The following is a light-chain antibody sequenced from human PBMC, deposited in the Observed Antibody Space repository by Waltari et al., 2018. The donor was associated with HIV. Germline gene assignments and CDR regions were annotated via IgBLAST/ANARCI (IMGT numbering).Light chain of an antibody. Sequence: SYYLPQPPSVSVSPGQTARITCSGDALSKRYVYWYQQKPGQATVMVIYRDNERPSGIPERFSGSRSETTVTLSISGVQAEDEADDNCQVADSSGTYVFGTGTKVTVL. CDR1: ALSKRY. V-gene: IGLV3-25*03. CDR3: QVADSSGTYV. CDR2: RDN. J-gene: IGLJ1*01.